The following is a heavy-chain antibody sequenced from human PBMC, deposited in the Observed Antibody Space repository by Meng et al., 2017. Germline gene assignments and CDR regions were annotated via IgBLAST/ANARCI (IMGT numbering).Heavy chain of an antibody. V-gene: IGHV1-3*01. D-gene: IGHD2-21*01. Sequence: ASVKVSCKASGYTFTTYAMHWVRQAAGQRLEWMGWINAGNGNTKYSQKFQGRVTITSETSASTAYMELGSLRSEDTAVYYCARGLFTDYWGHGTLVTVSS. J-gene: IGHJ1*01. CDR1: GYTFTTYA. CDR3: ARGLFTDY. CDR2: INAGNGNT.